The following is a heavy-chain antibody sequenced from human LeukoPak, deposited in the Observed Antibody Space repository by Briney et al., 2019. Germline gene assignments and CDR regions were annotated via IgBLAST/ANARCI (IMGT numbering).Heavy chain of an antibody. CDR1: GFTFSSYG. J-gene: IGHJ4*02. CDR3: AKVTYGSGTYGAFDY. Sequence: GGSLRLSCAASGFTFSSYGMNWVRQAPGKGLEWVSYISSSGSTIYYADSVKGRFTISRDNAKNSLYLQMNSLRAEDTAVYYCAKVTYGSGTYGAFDYWGQGTLVTVSS. V-gene: IGHV3-48*04. D-gene: IGHD3-10*01. CDR2: ISSSGSTI.